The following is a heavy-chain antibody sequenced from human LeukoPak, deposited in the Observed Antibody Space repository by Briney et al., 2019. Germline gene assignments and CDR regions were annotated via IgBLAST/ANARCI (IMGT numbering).Heavy chain of an antibody. CDR2: IYYSGST. CDR3: ASVTVTTFLFDY. CDR1: GGSISSGGYY. Sequence: SETLSLTCTVSGGSISSGGYYWSWIRQHPGKGLEWIGYIYYSGSTYYNPSLKSRVTISVDTSKNQFSLKLSSVTAADTAVYYCASVTVTTFLFDYWGQGTLVTVSS. V-gene: IGHV4-31*03. D-gene: IGHD4-17*01. J-gene: IGHJ4*02.